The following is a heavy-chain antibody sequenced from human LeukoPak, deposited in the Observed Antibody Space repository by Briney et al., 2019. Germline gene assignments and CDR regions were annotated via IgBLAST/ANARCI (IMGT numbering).Heavy chain of an antibody. V-gene: IGHV3-7*03. J-gene: IGHJ5*02. CDR3: AKVWYYYDSSGPQGWFDP. D-gene: IGHD3-22*01. Sequence: GGSLRLSCAASGFTFSSYWMSWVRQAPGKGLEWVANIKQDGSEKYYVDSVKGRFTISRDNAKNSLYLQMNSLRAEDTAVYYCAKVWYYYDSSGPQGWFDPWGQGTLVTVSS. CDR1: GFTFSSYW. CDR2: IKQDGSEK.